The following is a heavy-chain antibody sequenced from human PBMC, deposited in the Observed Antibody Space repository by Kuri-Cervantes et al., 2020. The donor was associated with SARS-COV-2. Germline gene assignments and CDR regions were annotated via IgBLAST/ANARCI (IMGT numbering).Heavy chain of an antibody. CDR1: GFTFSSYA. Sequence: GGSLRLSCAASGFTFSSYAMSWVRQAPGKGLEWVSAISGSGGSTYYADSVKGRFTISRDNSKNTLYLQMNSLRAEDTAVYYCAKVYCSSTSCYSFDYWGQGTLVTVSS. V-gene: IGHV3-23*01. D-gene: IGHD2-2*01. CDR3: AKVYCSSTSCYSFDY. CDR2: ISGSGGST. J-gene: IGHJ4*02.